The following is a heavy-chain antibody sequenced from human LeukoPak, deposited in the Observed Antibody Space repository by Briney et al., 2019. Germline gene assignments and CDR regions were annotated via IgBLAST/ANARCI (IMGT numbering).Heavy chain of an antibody. CDR1: GFTFSSYA. CDR3: ARDILTGFTRNWFDP. Sequence: PGGSLRLSCAASGFTFSSYAMSWVRQAPGKALEWVSAISVSGGSTYYADSVKGRFTISRDNSKNTLYLQMNSLRAEDTAVYYCARDILTGFTRNWFDPWGQGTLVTVSS. J-gene: IGHJ5*02. CDR2: ISVSGGST. D-gene: IGHD3-9*01. V-gene: IGHV3-23*01.